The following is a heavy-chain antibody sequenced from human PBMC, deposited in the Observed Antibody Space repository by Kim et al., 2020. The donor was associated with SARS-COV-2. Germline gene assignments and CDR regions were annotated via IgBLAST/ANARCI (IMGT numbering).Heavy chain of an antibody. CDR3: AREHYSLDV. V-gene: IGHV3-48*03. J-gene: IGHJ6*04. CDR1: GFTFSSYE. Sequence: GGSLRLSCAASGFTFSSYEMNWVRQAPGKGLEWVSYISSSGSTIYYADSVKGRFTISRDNAKNSLYLQMNSLRAEDTAVYYCAREHYSLDVWGKGTTVTVSS. D-gene: IGHD5-18*01. CDR2: ISSSGSTI.